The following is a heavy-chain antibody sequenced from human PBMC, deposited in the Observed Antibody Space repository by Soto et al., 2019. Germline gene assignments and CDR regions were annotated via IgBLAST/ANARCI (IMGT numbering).Heavy chain of an antibody. CDR3: ARDLCSSTSCKLDS. D-gene: IGHD2-2*01. CDR1: GYTFTNYG. CDR2: ISAYNGDT. Sequence: ASVKVSCKASGYTFTNYGISWVRQAPGQGLECMGWISAYNGDTNYAQNLQGRVTMTTDTPTSTAYMELRSLRSDDTAVYYCARDLCSSTSCKLDSWGQGTLVTVSS. J-gene: IGHJ4*02. V-gene: IGHV1-18*04.